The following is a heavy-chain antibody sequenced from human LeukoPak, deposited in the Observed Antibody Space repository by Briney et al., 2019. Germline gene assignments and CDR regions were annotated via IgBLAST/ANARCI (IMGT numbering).Heavy chain of an antibody. CDR2: IYYSGST. CDR1: GYSISSSNW. CDR3: ARLYCSSTSCFVDY. Sequence: SEALSLTCAVSGYSISSSNWWGWIRQPPGKGLEWIGYIYYSGSTYYNPSLKSRVTMSVDTSKNQSSLKLSSVTAVDTAVYYCARLYCSSTSCFVDYWGQGTLVTVSS. D-gene: IGHD2-2*01. J-gene: IGHJ4*02. V-gene: IGHV4-28*01.